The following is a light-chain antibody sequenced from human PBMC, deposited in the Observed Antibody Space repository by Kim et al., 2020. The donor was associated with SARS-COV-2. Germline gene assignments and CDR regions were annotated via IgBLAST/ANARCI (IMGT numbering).Light chain of an antibody. V-gene: IGKV1-5*03. CDR2: GTS. CDR1: QSISTY. CDR3: QHYNSPMYT. J-gene: IGKJ2*01. Sequence: SAPLGDIVTITCRASQSISTYLAWYQKKPGKAPKLLISGTSTLESGVPSRFSGSGSGTEFTLTINSLQPDDFATYYCQHYNSPMYTFGQGTKLEIK.